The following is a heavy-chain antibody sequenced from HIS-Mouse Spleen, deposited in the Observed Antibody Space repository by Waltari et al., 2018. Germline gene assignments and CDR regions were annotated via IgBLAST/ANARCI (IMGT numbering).Heavy chain of an antibody. J-gene: IGHJ4*02. CDR3: AREGCSSTSCYGSGSYYFDY. CDR1: GGSISSSS. Sequence: LQLQESGPGLVKPSETLSLTCTVSGGSISSSSYYWGWIRQAPGKGLEWVSYIRSSRSTIYYADSVKGRFTISRDNAKNSLYLQMNSLRDEDTAVYYCAREGCSSTSCYGSGSYYFDYWGQGTLVTVSS. D-gene: IGHD2-2*01. V-gene: IGHV3-48*02. CDR2: IRSSRSTI.